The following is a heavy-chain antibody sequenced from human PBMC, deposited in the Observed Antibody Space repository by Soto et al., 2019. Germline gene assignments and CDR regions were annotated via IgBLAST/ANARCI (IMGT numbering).Heavy chain of an antibody. CDR1: VFTFSIYS. CDR3: ARSCSGGSCYFPTDYYDSSGYTHYFDY. V-gene: IGHV3-21*01. D-gene: IGHD2-15*01. Sequence: WGALRVSWASSVFTFSIYSMNWVRQAPGKGLDWVSSISTSSYIYYADSVKGRFTISRDNAKNSLYLQMNSLRAEDTAVYYCARSCSGGSCYFPTDYYDSSGYTHYFDYWGQGTMVTVSS. J-gene: IGHJ4*02. CDR2: ISTSSYI.